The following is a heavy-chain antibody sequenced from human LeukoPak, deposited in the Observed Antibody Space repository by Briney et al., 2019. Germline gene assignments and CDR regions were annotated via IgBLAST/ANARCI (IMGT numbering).Heavy chain of an antibody. V-gene: IGHV3-43D*03. Sequence: GGSLRLSCAASGFTFDDYAMHWIRQAPGKGLEWVSLISWDGGSTYYADSVKGRFTISRDNSKNSLYLQMNSLRAEETALYYCAKSTGDPPHFDYWGQGTLVTVSS. CDR1: GFTFDDYA. CDR2: ISWDGGST. J-gene: IGHJ4*02. CDR3: AKSTGDPPHFDY. D-gene: IGHD1-1*01.